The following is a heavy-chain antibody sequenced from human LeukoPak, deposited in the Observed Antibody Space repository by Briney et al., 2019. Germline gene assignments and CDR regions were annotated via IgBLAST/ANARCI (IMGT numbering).Heavy chain of an antibody. CDR2: MNPNSGNT. Sequence: ASVKVSCKTSGYTFTSYGISWVRQAPGQGLEWMGWMNPNSGNTGYAQKFQGRVTMTRNTSISTAYMELSSLRSEDTAVYYCARGRDYYDSSKGLYYYYGMDVWGQGTTVTVSS. J-gene: IGHJ6*02. CDR3: ARGRDYYDSSKGLYYYYGMDV. D-gene: IGHD3-22*01. V-gene: IGHV1-8*02. CDR1: GYTFTSYG.